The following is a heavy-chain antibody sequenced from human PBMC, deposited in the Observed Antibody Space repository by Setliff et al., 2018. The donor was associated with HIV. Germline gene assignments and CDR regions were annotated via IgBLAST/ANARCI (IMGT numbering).Heavy chain of an antibody. Sequence: SVKVSCKASGYTFSDYDVAWVRQAPGQGLEWMGWISGYSGHTSYAQKIQGRVTMTTDTSTSTAYMELRSLRSDDTAVYFCAREHSTTWPYFDFWGQGTLVTVS. CDR3: AREHSTTWPYFDF. V-gene: IGHV1-18*01. D-gene: IGHD6-13*01. J-gene: IGHJ4*02. CDR1: GYTFSDYD. CDR2: ISGYSGHT.